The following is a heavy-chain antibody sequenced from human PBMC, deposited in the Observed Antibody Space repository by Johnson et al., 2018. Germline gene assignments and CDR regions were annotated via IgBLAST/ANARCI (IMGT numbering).Heavy chain of an antibody. V-gene: IGHV3-48*01. Sequence: VQLVQSGGDLVRPGGSLRLSCAASGFALSGRSFHWVRQAPGKGLQWVAYISWGRVAIFYADPVKGRFTVPRDNSKNTLYLQMNSLRAEDTAVYYCAKDRQKLHLLQFSQYYYYYGMDVWGQGTTVTVSS. CDR1: GFALSGRS. J-gene: IGHJ6*02. CDR3: AKDRQKLHLLQFSQYYYYYGMDV. D-gene: IGHD1-7*01. CDR2: ISWGRVAI.